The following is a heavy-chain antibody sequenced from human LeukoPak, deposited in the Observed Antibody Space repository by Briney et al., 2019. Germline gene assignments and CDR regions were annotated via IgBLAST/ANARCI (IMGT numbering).Heavy chain of an antibody. J-gene: IGHJ4*02. CDR2: ISSSSSYI. D-gene: IGHD3-10*01. Sequence: GGSLRLSCAASGFTFSSYSMNWVRQAPGKGLEWVSSISSSSSYIYYADSVKGRFTISRDNAKNSLYLQMNSLRAEDTAVYYCATYYGSGSFYFDYWGQGTLVTVSS. V-gene: IGHV3-21*01. CDR3: ATYYGSGSFYFDY. CDR1: GFTFSSYS.